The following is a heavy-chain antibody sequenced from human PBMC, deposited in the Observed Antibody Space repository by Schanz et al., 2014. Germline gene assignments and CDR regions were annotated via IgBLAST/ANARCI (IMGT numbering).Heavy chain of an antibody. CDR1: GYTLPGHR. V-gene: IGHV1-2*02. CDR3: AKDDRFSEWSLRGH. D-gene: IGHD3-3*01. Sequence: QVLLLPSRAEVKKPGASFKVSCKPSGYTLPGHRMHCFRPSPGQGPEWMGWINPKSGESPYVQKFQGRVTMTTDTGINTAYMELSSLTSDDTGVYYCAKDDRFSEWSLRGHWGQGTLGNVSS. J-gene: IGHJ4*02. CDR2: INPKSGES.